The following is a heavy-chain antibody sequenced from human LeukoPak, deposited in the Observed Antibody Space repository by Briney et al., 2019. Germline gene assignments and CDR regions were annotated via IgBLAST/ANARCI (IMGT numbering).Heavy chain of an antibody. Sequence: GASVKVSCKASGGTFSSYTISWVRQAPGQGLEWMGRIIPILGIANYAQKFQGRVTITADKSTSTAYMELRSLRSDDTAVYYCARDQHYDILTGYYYYGMDVWGKGTTVTVSS. CDR3: ARDQHYDILTGYYYYGMDV. J-gene: IGHJ6*04. D-gene: IGHD3-9*01. CDR2: IIPILGIA. V-gene: IGHV1-69*04. CDR1: GGTFSSYT.